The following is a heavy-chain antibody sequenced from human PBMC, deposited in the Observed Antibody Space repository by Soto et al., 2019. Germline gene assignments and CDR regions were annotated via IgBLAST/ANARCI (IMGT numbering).Heavy chain of an antibody. CDR3: ARDRSGSYLYWFDP. Sequence: SETMSLTCTVSGGSIISGGYYWSWIRQHPGKGLEWIGYIYYSGSTYYNPSLKSRVTISVDTSKNQFSLKLSSVTAADTAVYYCARDRSGSYLYWFDPWGPGTLVTVSS. D-gene: IGHD1-26*01. CDR2: IYYSGST. CDR1: GGSIISGGYY. J-gene: IGHJ5*02. V-gene: IGHV4-31*03.